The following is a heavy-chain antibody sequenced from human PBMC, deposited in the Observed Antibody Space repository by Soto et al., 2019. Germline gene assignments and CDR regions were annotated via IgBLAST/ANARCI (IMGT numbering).Heavy chain of an antibody. CDR3: ARVGGNSYGGVDY. CDR1: GYTFTSYY. V-gene: IGHV1-46*01. D-gene: IGHD5-18*01. Sequence: QVQLVQSGAEVKKPGASVKVSCKASGYTFTSYYMHWVRQAPGQGLEWMGIINPSGGSTTYAQKFQGRVTMTRDRSTSTVSMERGSLRAENTAVYYCARVGGNSYGGVDYWGQGSLVSVSS. J-gene: IGHJ4*02. CDR2: INPSGGST.